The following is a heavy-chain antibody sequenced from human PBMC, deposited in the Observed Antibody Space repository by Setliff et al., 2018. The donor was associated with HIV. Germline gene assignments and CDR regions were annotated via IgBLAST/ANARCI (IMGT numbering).Heavy chain of an antibody. Sequence: GGSLRLSCAASGFTFSSYSMNWVRQAPGKGLEWLSYISSSSSSIYHADSVKGRFTISRDNTRSTLYLQMNSLRAEDTAVYYCAITRGSTYIKISYFQHWGQGTLVTVSS. CDR2: ISSSSSSI. CDR1: GFTFSSYS. CDR3: AITRGSTYIKISYFQH. V-gene: IGHV3-48*04. J-gene: IGHJ1*01. D-gene: IGHD1-1*01.